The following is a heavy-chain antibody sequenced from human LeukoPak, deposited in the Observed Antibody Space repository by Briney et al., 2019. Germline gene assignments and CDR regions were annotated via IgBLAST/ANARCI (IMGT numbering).Heavy chain of an antibody. CDR3: AREDPAYSGSYFSGFDY. CDR1: GYTFTGYY. Sequence: ASVKVSCKASGYTFTGYYMHWVRQAPGQGLEWMGWINPNSGGTNYAQKFQGRVTMTRDTSISTAYMELSRLRSDDTAVYYCAREDPAYSGSYFSGFDYWGQGTLVTVSS. J-gene: IGHJ4*02. V-gene: IGHV1-2*02. D-gene: IGHD1-26*01. CDR2: INPNSGGT.